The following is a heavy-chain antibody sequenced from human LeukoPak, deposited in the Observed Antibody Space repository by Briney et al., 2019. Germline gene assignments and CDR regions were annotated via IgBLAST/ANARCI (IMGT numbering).Heavy chain of an antibody. J-gene: IGHJ4*02. CDR1: GFTFSGYG. V-gene: IGHV3-33*01. Sequence: GGSLRLSCATSGFTFSGYGMHWVRQAPGKGLEWVTVIWSDGSNKYYADSVKGRSTISRENAKNSLCLQMNSLRAGDTAVYYCARGGAAAGERYFDYWGQGTLVTVSS. D-gene: IGHD6-13*01. CDR2: IWSDGSNK. CDR3: ARGGAAAGERYFDY.